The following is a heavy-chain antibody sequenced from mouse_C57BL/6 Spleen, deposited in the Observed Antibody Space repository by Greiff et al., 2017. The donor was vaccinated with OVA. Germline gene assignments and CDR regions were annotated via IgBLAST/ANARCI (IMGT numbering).Heavy chain of an antibody. CDR1: GYTFTSYT. J-gene: IGHJ3*01. D-gene: IGHD2-4*01. Sequence: VQLQESGAELARPGASVKMSCKASGYTFTSYTMHWVKQRPGQGLEWIGYINPSSGYTKYNQKFKDKATLTADKSSSTAYLQLSSLTSEDSAVYYCARSSRGDYDGAWCAYWGQGTLVTVSA. V-gene: IGHV1-4*01. CDR2: INPSSGYT. CDR3: ARSSRGDYDGAWCAY.